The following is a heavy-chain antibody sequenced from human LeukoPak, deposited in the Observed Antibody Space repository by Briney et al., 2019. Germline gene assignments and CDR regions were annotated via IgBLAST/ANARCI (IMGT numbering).Heavy chain of an antibody. CDR1: GFTFSDYY. D-gene: IGHD2-21*01. J-gene: IGHJ4*02. Sequence: GGSLRLSCAASGFTFSDYYMSWIRQAPGKGLEWVLYISSSGSTIYYADSVKGRFTISRDNAKNSLYLQMNSLRAEDTAVYYCARENNVVVIAYPPFDYWGQGTLVTVSS. CDR3: ARENNVVVIAYPPFDY. CDR2: ISSSGSTI. V-gene: IGHV3-11*04.